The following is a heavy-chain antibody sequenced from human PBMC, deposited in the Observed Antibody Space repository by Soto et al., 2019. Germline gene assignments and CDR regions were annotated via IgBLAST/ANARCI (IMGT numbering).Heavy chain of an antibody. CDR2: IIPIFGTA. CDR1: GGTFSSYA. Sequence: QVQLVQSGAEVKKPGSSVKVSCKASGGTFSSYAISWVRQAPGQGLEWMGGIIPIFGTANYAQKFQGRVTITADESKSTASMELSSLRSEDTAVYYCARDLPYYDSSGYQETYWFDSWGQGTLVTVSS. CDR3: ARDLPYYDSSGYQETYWFDS. D-gene: IGHD3-22*01. V-gene: IGHV1-69*01. J-gene: IGHJ5*01.